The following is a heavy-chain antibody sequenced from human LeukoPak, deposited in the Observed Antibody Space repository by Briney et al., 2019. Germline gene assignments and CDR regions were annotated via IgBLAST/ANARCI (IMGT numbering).Heavy chain of an antibody. CDR3: ARRGAVAGTLVDY. J-gene: IGHJ4*02. CDR1: GYSFTSYW. Sequence: GESLKISCEGSGYSFTSYWIGWVRQMPGKGLEWMGIIYPGDSDTRYSPSFQGQVTISADKSISTAYLQWSSLKASDTAMYYCARRGAVAGTLVDYWGQGTLVTVSS. CDR2: IYPGDSDT. D-gene: IGHD6-19*01. V-gene: IGHV5-51*01.